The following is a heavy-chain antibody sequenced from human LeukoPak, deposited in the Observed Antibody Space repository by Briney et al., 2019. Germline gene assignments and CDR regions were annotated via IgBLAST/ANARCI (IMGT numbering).Heavy chain of an antibody. V-gene: IGHV1-8*01. CDR2: MNPNSGNT. D-gene: IGHD3-16*01. Sequence: GASVKVSCKASGYTFTSYDINWVRQATGQGLEWMGWMNPNSGNTGYAQKFQGRVTMTRNTSISTAYMELSSLRSEDTAEYYCARGKVAPALRKRPYYFDYWGQGTLVTVSS. J-gene: IGHJ4*02. CDR3: ARGKVAPALRKRPYYFDY. CDR1: GYTFTSYD.